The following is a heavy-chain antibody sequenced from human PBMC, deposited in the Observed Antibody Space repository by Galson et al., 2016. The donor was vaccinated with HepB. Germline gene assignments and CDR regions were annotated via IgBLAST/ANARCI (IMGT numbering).Heavy chain of an antibody. CDR1: GGSISSYY. D-gene: IGHD2-8*01. V-gene: IGHV4-59*01. Sequence: TLSLTCTVSGGSISSYYWSWIRQPXXXELXXIGYXSYSGSTNYKPSLQSRVTISVDTSQNQFSLKLSSVTAADPAVYYCTRGAKGVVGAADYWGQGTLVTVSS. CDR3: TRGAKGVVGAADY. J-gene: IGHJ4*02. CDR2: XSYSGST.